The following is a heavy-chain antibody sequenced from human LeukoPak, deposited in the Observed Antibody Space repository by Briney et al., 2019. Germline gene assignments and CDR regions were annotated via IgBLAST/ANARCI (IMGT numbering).Heavy chain of an antibody. V-gene: IGHV1-2*02. J-gene: IGHJ4*02. CDR3: ARMRATITMVRGVIRRELDY. Sequence: GASVKVSCKASGYTFTGYYMHWVRQAPGQGLEWMGWINPNSGGTNYAQKFQGRVTMTRDTSISTAYMELSRLRSDDTAVYYCARMRATITMVRGVIRRELDYWGKGTLVTVSS. CDR2: INPNSGGT. CDR1: GYTFTGYY. D-gene: IGHD3-10*01.